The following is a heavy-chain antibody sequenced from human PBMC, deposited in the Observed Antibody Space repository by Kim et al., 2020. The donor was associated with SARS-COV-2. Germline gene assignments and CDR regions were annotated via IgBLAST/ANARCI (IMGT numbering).Heavy chain of an antibody. D-gene: IGHD4-17*01. CDR1: GGSFSGYY. CDR3: ARGRGGTTVVTLGLGYYYYYGVDV. CDR2: INHSGST. J-gene: IGHJ6*02. V-gene: IGHV4-34*01. Sequence: SETLSLTCAVYGGSFSGYYWSWIRQPPGKGLEWIGEINHSGSTNYNPSLKSRVTISVDTSKNQFSLKLSSVTAADTAVYYCARGRGGTTVVTLGLGYYYYYGVDVGGQGTTVTVSS.